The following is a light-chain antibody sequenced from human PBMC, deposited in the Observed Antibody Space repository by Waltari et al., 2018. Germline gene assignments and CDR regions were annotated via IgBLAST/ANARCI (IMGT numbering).Light chain of an antibody. CDR1: FSDVGAYDY. Sequence: QSPLTQPASVSGSPGQSITLSCTGAFSDVGAYDYVSWYQQLPGSAPKLLIYDVTHRPSGVSDRLTGSKSGNTASLTISGLQPEDEADYYCSSYTTRGTWVFGGGTKLTVL. CDR2: DVT. J-gene: IGLJ3*02. V-gene: IGLV2-14*03. CDR3: SSYTTRGTWV.